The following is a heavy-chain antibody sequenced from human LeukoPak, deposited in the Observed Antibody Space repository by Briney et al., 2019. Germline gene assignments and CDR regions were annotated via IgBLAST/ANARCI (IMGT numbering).Heavy chain of an antibody. CDR2: IYTSGST. CDR1: GGSISSGSYY. J-gene: IGHJ4*02. V-gene: IGHV4-61*02. Sequence: SETLSLTCTVSGGSISSGSYYWSWIRQPAGKGLEWIGRIYTSGSTNYNPSLKSRITLSIDTSKNQFSLKVNSVTAADTAVYYCASLRGGTPSYWGQGTPVTVSS. CDR3: ASLRGGTPSY. D-gene: IGHD3-16*01.